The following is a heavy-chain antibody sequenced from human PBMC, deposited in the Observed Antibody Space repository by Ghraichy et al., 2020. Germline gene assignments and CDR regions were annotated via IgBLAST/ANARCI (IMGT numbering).Heavy chain of an antibody. CDR1: GFTFSSYG. D-gene: IGHD3/OR15-3a*01. CDR3: MKDKWTQRVALGGSDY. CDR2: ISYDGNDK. Sequence: GESLNISCATSGFTFSSYGMHWVRQAPGKGLEWLAIISYDGNDKYYAASVRGRFTIARDNSRNSLFLQMNSLRVEDTALYYCMKDKWTQRVALGGSDYWGRGTLVTVSS. V-gene: IGHV3-30*18. J-gene: IGHJ4*02.